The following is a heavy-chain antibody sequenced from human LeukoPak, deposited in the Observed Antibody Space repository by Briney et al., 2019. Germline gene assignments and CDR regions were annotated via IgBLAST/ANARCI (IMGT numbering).Heavy chain of an antibody. CDR2: IKEDGSEK. J-gene: IGHJ4*02. D-gene: IGHD1-26*01. V-gene: IGHV3-7*01. Sequence: GGSLRLSCAASGFIFSSYWMSWVRQAPGKGLEWVGNIKEDGSEKRYVDSLKGRFTMSRDNAKNLLYLQMNSLRGEDTAVYYCARDRGELLNWGQGTLVTVPS. CDR1: GFIFSSYW. CDR3: ARDRGELLN.